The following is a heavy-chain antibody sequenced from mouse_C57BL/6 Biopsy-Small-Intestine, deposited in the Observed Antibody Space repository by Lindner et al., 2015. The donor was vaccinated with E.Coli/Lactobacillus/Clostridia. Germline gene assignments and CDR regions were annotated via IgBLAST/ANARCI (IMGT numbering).Heavy chain of an antibody. CDR3: ARGYYGSRYFAMDY. CDR1: GYTFTGYW. J-gene: IGHJ4*01. Sequence: QLQESGAELMKPGAVSEASCKATGYTFTGYWIEWVKQRPGHGPEWIGEILPGSGSSNYNEKFKGKATFTADKSSTTAYMQLSSLTSEDSAVYYCARGYYGSRYFAMDYWGQGTSVTVSS. D-gene: IGHD1-1*01. V-gene: IGHV1-9*01. CDR2: ILPGSGSS.